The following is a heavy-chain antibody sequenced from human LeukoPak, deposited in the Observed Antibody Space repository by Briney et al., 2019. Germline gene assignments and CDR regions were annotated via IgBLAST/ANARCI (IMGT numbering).Heavy chain of an antibody. Sequence: SETLSLTCTVSGGPISRSSFYWAWIRQPPGKGLEWIGSIYYSGNTYYNPSLKSRVTISVDTSKNQFSLKLSSVTAADTAVYYCARGLSSSSWYNWFDPRGQGTLVIVSS. CDR2: IYYSGNT. V-gene: IGHV4-39*01. J-gene: IGHJ5*02. CDR1: GGPISRSSFY. D-gene: IGHD6-13*01. CDR3: ARGLSSSSWYNWFDP.